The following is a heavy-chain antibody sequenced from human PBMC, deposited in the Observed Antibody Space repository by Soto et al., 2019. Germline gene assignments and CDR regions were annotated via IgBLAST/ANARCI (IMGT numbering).Heavy chain of an antibody. V-gene: IGHV4-34*01. J-gene: IGHJ4*02. CDR3: ARATVRGIDY. Sequence: QVQLQQWGAGLLKPSETLSLTCAVYGGSFSGYYWSWIRQPPGKGLEWIGEINHSGSTNYNPSLKSRVTISVDTSKNQFSLKLSSVTAADTAVYYCARATVRGIDYWGQGTLVTVSS. CDR1: GGSFSGYY. D-gene: IGHD4-17*01. CDR2: INHSGST.